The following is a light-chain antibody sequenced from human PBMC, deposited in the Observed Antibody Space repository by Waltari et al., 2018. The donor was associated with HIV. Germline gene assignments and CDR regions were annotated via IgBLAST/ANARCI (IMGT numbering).Light chain of an antibody. CDR1: SGSISSHP. CDR2: EDK. J-gene: IGLJ2*01. V-gene: IGLV6-57*01. CDR3: QSYDANYRGI. Sequence: MLPQPHSVSESPGKTVTISCTRRSGSISSHPAHWYQQRPGSSPITIIYEDKQRPSGVPDRFSGSIDSSSNSASLTISGLKTEDEADYYCQSYDANYRGIFGGGTKLTVL.